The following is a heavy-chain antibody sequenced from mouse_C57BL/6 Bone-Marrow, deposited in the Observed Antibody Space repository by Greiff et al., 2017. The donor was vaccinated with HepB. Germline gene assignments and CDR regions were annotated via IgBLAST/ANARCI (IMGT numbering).Heavy chain of an antibody. V-gene: IGHV5-6*01. CDR1: GFTFSSYG. Sequence: EVQLVESGGDLVKPGGSLKLSCAASGFTFSSYGMSWVRQTPDKRLEWVATISSGGSYTYYPDSVKGRFTISRDNAKNTLYLQMSSLKSEDTAMYYCARKRGTGVDYWGQGTTLTVSS. CDR3: ARKRGTGVDY. J-gene: IGHJ2*01. D-gene: IGHD4-1*01. CDR2: ISSGGSYT.